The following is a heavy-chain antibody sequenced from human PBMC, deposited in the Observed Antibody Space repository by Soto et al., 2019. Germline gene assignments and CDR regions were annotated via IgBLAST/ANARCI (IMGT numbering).Heavy chain of an antibody. CDR2: ISSSSSTI. D-gene: IGHD3-10*01. Sequence: GGSLRLSCAASGFTSSSYSMNWVRQAPGKGLEWVSYISSSSSTIYYADSVKGRFTISRDNAKNSLYLQMNSLRDEDTAVYYCARAHRGVLYFQHWGQGTLVTVSS. CDR1: GFTSSSYS. V-gene: IGHV3-48*02. CDR3: ARAHRGVLYFQH. J-gene: IGHJ1*01.